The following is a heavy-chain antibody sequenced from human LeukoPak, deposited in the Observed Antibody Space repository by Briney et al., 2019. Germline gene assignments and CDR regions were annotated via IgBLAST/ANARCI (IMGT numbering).Heavy chain of an antibody. J-gene: IGHJ4*02. CDR1: GFTFGDYG. D-gene: IGHD6-13*01. CDR3: ERETISAAGPFDY. V-gene: IGHV3-20*04. Sequence: PGGSLRLSCAASGFTFGDYGMGWVRQAPGKGLEWVSSINWNGGSTGYADSVKGRFTISRDNPKNSLFLQMASLRPDDTALYYCERETISAAGPFDYGGQGTLVTVSS. CDR2: INWNGGST.